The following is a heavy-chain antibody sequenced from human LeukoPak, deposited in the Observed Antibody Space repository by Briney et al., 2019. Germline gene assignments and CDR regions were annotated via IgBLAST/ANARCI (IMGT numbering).Heavy chain of an antibody. CDR3: ARDVPSGYSYGYYFDY. D-gene: IGHD5-18*01. CDR2: IYHSGST. V-gene: IGHV4-38-2*02. Sequence: SETLSLTCTVSGYSISSGYYWGWIRQPPGKGLEWIGEIYHSGSTNYNPSLKSRVTISVDKSKNQFSLKLSSVTAADTAVYYCARDVPSGYSYGYYFDYWGQGTLVTVSS. J-gene: IGHJ4*02. CDR1: GYSISSGYY.